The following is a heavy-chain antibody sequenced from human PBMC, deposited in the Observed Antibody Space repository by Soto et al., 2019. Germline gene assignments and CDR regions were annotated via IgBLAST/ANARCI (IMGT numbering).Heavy chain of an antibody. CDR2: ISSDGSNK. V-gene: IGHV3-30-3*01. J-gene: IGHJ4*02. CDR1: GFTFSTYA. Sequence: QVQLVESGGGVVQPGRSLRLSCAASGFTFSTYAMHWVRQAPGKGLEWVAVISSDGSNKYYADSVKGRFTISRDNSKNTLYLQMNSLRAEATAVYFCARDPNTTAGAVGGYFDYLGQGTLVTVSS. CDR3: ARDPNTTAGAVGGYFDY. D-gene: IGHD3-16*01.